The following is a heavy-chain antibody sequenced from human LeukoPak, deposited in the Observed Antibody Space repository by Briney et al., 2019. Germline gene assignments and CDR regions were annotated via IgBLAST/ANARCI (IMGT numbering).Heavy chain of an antibody. Sequence: GASVKVSCKASGYTFTGYYMHWVRQAPGQGLEWMGWINPNSGGTNYAQKFQGRVTMTRDTSISTAYMELSRLRSDDTAVYYCARDTVNVYYYGSGSYEADYWGQGTLVTVSS. J-gene: IGHJ4*02. CDR2: INPNSGGT. D-gene: IGHD3-10*01. CDR3: ARDTVNVYYYGSGSYEADY. CDR1: GYTFTGYY. V-gene: IGHV1-2*02.